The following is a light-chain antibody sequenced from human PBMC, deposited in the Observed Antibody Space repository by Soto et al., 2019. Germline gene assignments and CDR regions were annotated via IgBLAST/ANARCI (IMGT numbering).Light chain of an antibody. V-gene: IGLV2-14*01. CDR3: FSVTTNSTCV. CDR1: SSDIGAYDY. CDR2: EVN. J-gene: IGLJ1*01. Sequence: QSALTQPASLSGSPGQSITISCTGTSSDIGAYDYVSWFQQHPGKAPKLMISEVNNRPSGVSNRFSGSKSGTAAYLTISGLPVDDDAEYFCFSVTTNSTCVFGTGTKLTVL.